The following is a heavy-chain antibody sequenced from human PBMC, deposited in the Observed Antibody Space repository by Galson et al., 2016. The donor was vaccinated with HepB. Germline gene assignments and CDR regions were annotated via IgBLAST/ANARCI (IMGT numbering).Heavy chain of an antibody. D-gene: IGHD3-22*01. J-gene: IGHJ4*02. CDR2: TYHRCKWSD. Sequence: CAISGDSVSSKRAAWDWIRQSPSRGLEWLGRTYHRCKWSDEYAVAMKGRITINPDTSKNQFSLHLNFVTPEDTAVYYCAISYYDSSGYRYWGQGTQVTVSS. CDR3: AISYYDSSGYRY. V-gene: IGHV6-1*01. CDR1: GDSVSSKRAA.